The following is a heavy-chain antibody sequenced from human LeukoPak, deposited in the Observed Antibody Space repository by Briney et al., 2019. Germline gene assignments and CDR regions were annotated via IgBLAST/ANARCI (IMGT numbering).Heavy chain of an antibody. CDR3: ARDRADGYMDY. CDR2: IIPILGIA. CDR1: GGTFSSYA. D-gene: IGHD5-24*01. J-gene: IGHJ4*02. Sequence: ASVKVSCKASGGTFSSYAISWVRQAPGQGLEWMGRIIPILGIANYAQKSQGRVTITADKSTSTAYMELSSLRSEDTAVYYCARDRADGYMDYWGQGTLVTVSS. V-gene: IGHV1-69*04.